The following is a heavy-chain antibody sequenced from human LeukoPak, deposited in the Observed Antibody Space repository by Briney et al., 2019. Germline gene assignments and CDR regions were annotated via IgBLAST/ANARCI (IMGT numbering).Heavy chain of an antibody. V-gene: IGHV4-61*01. CDR3: ARYGSGSYRQFDY. D-gene: IGHD3-10*01. Sequence: PSETLSLTCTVSGGSVSSGSYYWSWIRQPPGKGLEWIGYIYYSGSTNYNPSLKSRVTISLDTSKNQFSLKLSSVTAADAAVYYCARYGSGSYRQFDYWGQGTLVTVSS. J-gene: IGHJ4*02. CDR1: GGSVSSGSYY. CDR2: IYYSGST.